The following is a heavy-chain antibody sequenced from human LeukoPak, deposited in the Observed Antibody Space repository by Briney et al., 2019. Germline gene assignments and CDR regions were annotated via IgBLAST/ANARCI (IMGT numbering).Heavy chain of an antibody. V-gene: IGHV3-30*02. CDR1: GFTFSSYG. Sequence: PGGSLRLSCAASGFTFSSYGMHWVRQAPGKGLEWVAFIRYDGSNKYYADSVKGRFTISRDNSKNTLYLQMNSLRAEDTAVYYCAKEGSVAAVFDYWGQGTLVTVSS. CDR2: IRYDGSNK. J-gene: IGHJ4*02. CDR3: AKEGSVAAVFDY. D-gene: IGHD6-19*01.